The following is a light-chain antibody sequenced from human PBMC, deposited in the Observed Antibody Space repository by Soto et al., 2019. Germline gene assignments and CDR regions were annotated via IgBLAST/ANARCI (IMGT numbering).Light chain of an antibody. CDR3: QQYGSSPKT. CDR2: GAS. CDR1: QSVGSSY. V-gene: IGKV3-20*01. Sequence: EIVLTQAPVTLSLSQAEGATLSCRASQSVGSSYLAVYQQKPGHAPRLLSYGASSTATASPDRFSGSGSGREFTPTISRLEPEDFAVYYCQQYGSSPKTFGKGPKVDIK. J-gene: IGKJ1*01.